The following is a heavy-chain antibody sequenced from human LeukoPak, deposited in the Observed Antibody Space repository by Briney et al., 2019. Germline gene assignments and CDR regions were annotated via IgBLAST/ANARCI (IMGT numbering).Heavy chain of an antibody. CDR1: GFTFSSYE. J-gene: IGHJ4*02. CDR3: ARDGSGWYFDY. V-gene: IGHV3-48*03. CDR2: ISGRGSTI. D-gene: IGHD6-19*01. Sequence: GGSLRLSCAASGFTFSSYEMNWVRQAPGKGLEWVSYISGRGSTIYYADSVKGRFTISRDNAKNSLYLQMNSLRAEDTAVYYCARDGSGWYFDYRGQGTLVTVSS.